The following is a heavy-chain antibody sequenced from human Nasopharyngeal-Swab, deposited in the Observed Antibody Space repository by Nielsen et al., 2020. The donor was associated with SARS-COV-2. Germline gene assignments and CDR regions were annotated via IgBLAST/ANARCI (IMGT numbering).Heavy chain of an antibody. CDR2: ISSSSSYI. D-gene: IGHD3-16*02. V-gene: IGHV3-21*01. CDR1: GFTFSSYS. CDR3: ASDYVWGSYRSPDAFDI. J-gene: IGHJ3*02. Sequence: GESLKISCAASGFTFSSYSMNWVRQAPGKGLEWVSSISSSSSYIYYADSVKGRFTISRDNAKNSLYLQMNSLRAEDTAVYYCASDYVWGSYRSPDAFDIWGQGTMVTVSS.